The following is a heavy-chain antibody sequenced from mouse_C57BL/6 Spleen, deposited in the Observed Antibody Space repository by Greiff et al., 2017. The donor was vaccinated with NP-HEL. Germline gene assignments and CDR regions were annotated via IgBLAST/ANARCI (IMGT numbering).Heavy chain of an antibody. CDR1: GYTFTSYW. J-gene: IGHJ3*01. Sequence: QVQLQQPGAELVKPRASVKMSCKASGYTFTSYWITWVKQRPGQGLEWIGDIYPGSGSTNYNEKFKSKATLTVDTSSSTAYMQLSSLTSEDSAVYYCARDYGYGGSFAYWGQGTLVTVSA. CDR3: ARDYGYGGSFAY. D-gene: IGHD2-2*01. CDR2: IYPGSGST. V-gene: IGHV1-55*01.